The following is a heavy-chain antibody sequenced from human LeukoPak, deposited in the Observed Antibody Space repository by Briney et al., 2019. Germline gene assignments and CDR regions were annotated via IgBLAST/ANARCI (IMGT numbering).Heavy chain of an antibody. CDR2: VSAYNGNT. CDR1: GYTFTSYG. V-gene: IGHV1-18*01. Sequence: ASVKVSCKASGYTFTSYGISWVRQAPGQGLEWMGWVSAYNGNTNYAQKLQGRVTMTTDTSTSTAYMELRSPRSDDTAVYYCARDLISRYDFWSGYYTAGGYYYYYYMDVWGKGTTVTVSS. D-gene: IGHD3-3*01. CDR3: ARDLISRYDFWSGYYTAGGYYYYYYMDV. J-gene: IGHJ6*03.